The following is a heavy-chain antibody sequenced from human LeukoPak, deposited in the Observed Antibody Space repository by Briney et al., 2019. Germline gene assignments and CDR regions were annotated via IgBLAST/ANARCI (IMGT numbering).Heavy chain of an antibody. CDR2: IYHSGST. CDR3: SRDYRASKQWLGDASDI. V-gene: IGHV4-38-2*02. CDR1: GYSISIGYY. D-gene: IGHD6-19*01. Sequence: PSETLSLTCAVPGYSISIGYYWGWIRQPPGKGLEWIGSIYHSGSTYYNPSLKSRVTISVDTSKNQFSLKLSSVTAADTAVYYCSRDYRASKQWLGDASDIWGQGTMVTVSS. J-gene: IGHJ3*02.